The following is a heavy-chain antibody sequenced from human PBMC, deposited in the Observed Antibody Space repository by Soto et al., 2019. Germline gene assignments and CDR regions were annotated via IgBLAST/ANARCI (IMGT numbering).Heavy chain of an antibody. J-gene: IGHJ4*02. CDR3: GKGGRQWLVTSGFNY. Sequence: VQLVESGGGVVQPGRSLRLSCAASGFTFSDYAMHWVRQAPGKGLEWVAVVSHDGRNTHYGDSVKGRFTIARVSSKMTVSLEMTSLRAEDRAVYYCGKGGRQWLVTSGFNYWGQGALVTVSS. CDR2: VSHDGRNT. V-gene: IGHV3-30*18. D-gene: IGHD6-19*01. CDR1: GFTFSDYA.